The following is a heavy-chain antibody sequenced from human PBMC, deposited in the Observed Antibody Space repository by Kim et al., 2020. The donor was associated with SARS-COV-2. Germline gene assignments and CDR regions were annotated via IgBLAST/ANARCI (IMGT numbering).Heavy chain of an antibody. CDR3: ARVDQTYYYDSSGYRNPFDY. CDR1: GGSFSGYY. CDR2: INHSGST. Sequence: SETLSLTCAVYGGSFSGYYWSWIRQPPGKGLEWIGEINHSGSTNYNPSLKSRVTISVDTSKNQFSLKLSSVTAADTAVYYCARVDQTYYYDSSGYRNPFDYWGQGTLVTVSS. V-gene: IGHV4-34*01. J-gene: IGHJ4*02. D-gene: IGHD3-22*01.